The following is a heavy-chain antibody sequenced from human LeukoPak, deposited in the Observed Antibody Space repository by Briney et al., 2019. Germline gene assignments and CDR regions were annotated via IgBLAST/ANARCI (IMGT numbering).Heavy chain of an antibody. Sequence: GGSLRLSCVASGFTFSSYAMSWVRQAPGKGLEWVSAISGSGGSTYYADSVKGRFTISRDNSKNTLYLQMNSLRAEDTAVYYCAKGSLWFGEFLNWFDPWGQGTLVTVSS. CDR1: GFTFSSYA. D-gene: IGHD3-10*01. J-gene: IGHJ5*02. V-gene: IGHV3-23*01. CDR3: AKGSLWFGEFLNWFDP. CDR2: ISGSGGST.